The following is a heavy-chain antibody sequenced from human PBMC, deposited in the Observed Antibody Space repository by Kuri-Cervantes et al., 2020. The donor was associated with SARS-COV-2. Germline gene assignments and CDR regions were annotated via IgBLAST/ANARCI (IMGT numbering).Heavy chain of an antibody. V-gene: IGHV4-39*01. CDR3: ARQMMSSITIFGVVITRNWFDP. CDR1: GGSISSSSYY. CDR2: IYYSGST. Sequence: GSLRLSCTVSGGSISSSSYYWGWIRQPPGKGLEWIGSIYYSGSTYYNPSLKSRVTISVDTSKNQFSLKLSSVTPADTAVYYCARQMMSSITIFGVVITRNWFDPWGQGTLVTVSS. J-gene: IGHJ5*02. D-gene: IGHD3-3*01.